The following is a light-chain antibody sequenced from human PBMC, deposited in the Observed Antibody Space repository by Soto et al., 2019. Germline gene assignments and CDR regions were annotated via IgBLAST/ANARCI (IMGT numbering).Light chain of an antibody. CDR1: KLGDKY. CDR2: QDA. Sequence: SSELTQPPSVSVSPGQTASITCSGDKLGDKYACWYQQKPGQSPVLVIYQDAKRPSGIPERFSGSNSGNTATLTISGTQAMDEADYYCQAWDSSTVVFGGGTKHRP. V-gene: IGLV3-1*01. J-gene: IGLJ2*01. CDR3: QAWDSSTVV.